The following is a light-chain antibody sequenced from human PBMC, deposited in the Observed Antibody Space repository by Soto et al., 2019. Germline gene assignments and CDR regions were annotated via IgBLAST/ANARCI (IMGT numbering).Light chain of an antibody. CDR3: QQYNNWGLS. CDR2: GSS. CDR1: QNVGTN. V-gene: IGKV3D-15*01. Sequence: IVLTQSPATLSVSPGEGVTLSCRASQNVGTNLAWYQQKPGQAPRLLIYGSSTRATGIPATFSGSGSGTEFTLTISSLQSEESAVYYCQQYNNWGLSCGGGTKVEIK. J-gene: IGKJ4*01.